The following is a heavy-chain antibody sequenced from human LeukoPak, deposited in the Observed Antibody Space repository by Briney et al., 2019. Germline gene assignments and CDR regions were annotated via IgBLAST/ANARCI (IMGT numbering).Heavy chain of an antibody. V-gene: IGHV3-23*01. J-gene: IGHJ6*02. CDR2: ISGSGGST. CDR3: AKRYCGSTSCLNYYYYYAMDV. Sequence: PGGSLRLSCAASGFTFSSYAMSWVRQAPGKGLEWVSAISGSGGSTYYADSVKGRFTISRDNSMNTLYLQMNSLRTEDTAVYYCAKRYCGSTSCLNYYYYYAMDVWGQGTTVTVSS. D-gene: IGHD2-2*01. CDR1: GFTFSSYA.